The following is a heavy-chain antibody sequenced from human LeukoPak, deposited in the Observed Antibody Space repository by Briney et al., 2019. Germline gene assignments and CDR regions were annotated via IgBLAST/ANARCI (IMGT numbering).Heavy chain of an antibody. CDR1: GFTFSDYY. Sequence: PGGSLRLSCAASGFTFSDYYMSWIRQAPGKGLEWVAYISSSSSYTNHADSVKGRFTISRDNAKNSLYLQMNSLRDEDTAVYYLAGGGGGGYNWFDPWGQGTLVTVSS. J-gene: IGHJ5*02. V-gene: IGHV3-11*03. CDR3: AGGGGGGYNWFDP. D-gene: IGHD3-16*01. CDR2: ISSSSSYT.